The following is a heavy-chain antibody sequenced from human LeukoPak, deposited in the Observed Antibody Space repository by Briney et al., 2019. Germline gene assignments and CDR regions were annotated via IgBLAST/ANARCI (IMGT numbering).Heavy chain of an antibody. CDR2: ISSSSSYI. V-gene: IGHV3-21*01. D-gene: IGHD3-10*01. CDR1: GFTFSSYS. J-gene: IGHJ4*02. Sequence: GGSLRLSCAASGFTFSSYSMNWVRQAPGNGLEWVSSISSSSSYIYYADSVKGRFTISRDNAKNSLYLQMNSLRAEDTAVYYCARDQVYYGSGSYPYWGQGTLVTVSS. CDR3: ARDQVYYGSGSYPY.